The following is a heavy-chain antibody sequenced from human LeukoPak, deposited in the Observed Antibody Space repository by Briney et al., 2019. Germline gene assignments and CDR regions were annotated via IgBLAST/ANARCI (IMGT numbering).Heavy chain of an antibody. J-gene: IGHJ4*02. V-gene: IGHV1-2*02. Sequence: ASVKVSCKASGYTFTGYYMHWVRQAPGQGLEWMGWINPNSGGTNYAQKFQGRVTMTRDTSITTAYMELSRLRSGDTAVYYCARTHCSSTSCYPYFDYWGQRTLVTVSS. D-gene: IGHD2-2*01. CDR2: INPNSGGT. CDR3: ARTHCSSTSCYPYFDY. CDR1: GYTFTGYY.